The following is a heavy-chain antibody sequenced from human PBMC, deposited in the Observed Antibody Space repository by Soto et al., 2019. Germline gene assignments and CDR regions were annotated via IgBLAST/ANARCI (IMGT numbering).Heavy chain of an antibody. J-gene: IGHJ4*01. CDR3: ARYSAASGTYYFDY. CDR2: THHSRGT. Sequence: SETMSVTCAVSGENIIGTHWWSWVRRPPGKGLEFIGETHHSRGTNYNPSLRSRVTMSLDKSKNQLSLILYSVTAADTGVYYCARYSAASGTYYFDYWGQGTLVTVSS. V-gene: IGHV4-4*02. D-gene: IGHD6-13*01. CDR1: GENIIGTHW.